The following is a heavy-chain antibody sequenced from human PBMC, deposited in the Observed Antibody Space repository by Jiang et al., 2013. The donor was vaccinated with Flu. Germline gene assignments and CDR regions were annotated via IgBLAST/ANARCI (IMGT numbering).Heavy chain of an antibody. V-gene: IGHV4-59*01. CDR1: GGSISSYY. Sequence: GPGLVKPSETLSLTCTVSGGSISSYYWSWIRQPPGKGLEWIGYIYYSGSTNYNPSLKSRVTISVDTSKNQFSLKLSSVTAADTAVYYCARGGRGGPDYFDYWGQGTLVTVSS. J-gene: IGHJ4*02. D-gene: IGHD3-16*01. CDR3: ARGGRGGPDYFDY. CDR2: IYYSGST.